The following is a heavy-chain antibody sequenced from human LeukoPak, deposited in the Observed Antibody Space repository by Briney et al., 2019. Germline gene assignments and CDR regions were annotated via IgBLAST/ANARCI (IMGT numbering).Heavy chain of an antibody. Sequence: PSQTLSLTCTVSGGSISSGGYYWSWIRQPPGKGLEWIGYIYHSGSTYYNPSLKSRVTISVDRSKNQFSLKLSSVTAADTAVYYCARAYDSSGYYYNWGQGTLVTVSS. CDR1: GGSISSGGYY. J-gene: IGHJ4*02. V-gene: IGHV4-30-2*02. CDR3: ARAYDSSGYYYN. D-gene: IGHD3-22*01. CDR2: IYHSGST.